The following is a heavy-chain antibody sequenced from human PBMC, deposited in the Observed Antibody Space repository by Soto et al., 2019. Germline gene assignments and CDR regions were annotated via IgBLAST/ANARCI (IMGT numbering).Heavy chain of an antibody. CDR3: ARGITMVRGVIRAYYYYGMDV. V-gene: IGHV1-46*01. J-gene: IGHJ6*02. CDR1: GYTFTSYY. CDR2: INPSGGST. D-gene: IGHD3-10*01. Sequence: ASVKVSCKASGYTFTSYYMHWVRQAPGQGLEWMGIINPSGGSTSYAQKFQGRVTMTRDTSTSTVYMELSSLRSEDTAVYYCARGITMVRGVIRAYYYYGMDVWGQGTTVTV.